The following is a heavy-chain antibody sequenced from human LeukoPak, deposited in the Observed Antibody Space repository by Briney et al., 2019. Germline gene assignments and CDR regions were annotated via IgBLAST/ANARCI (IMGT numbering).Heavy chain of an antibody. CDR2: ISSDGSKT. CDR1: ESSFTNYW. Sequence: GGSLRLSCAISESSFTNYWMHWVRQVPGKVLMWVSCISSDGSKTRYADSVKGRFTISRDNAKNTQFLQMSSLRVEDTALYYCVRAGGASSYMSFDPWGQGILVTVSS. CDR3: VRAGGASSYMSFDP. D-gene: IGHD6-6*01. J-gene: IGHJ5*02. V-gene: IGHV3-74*01.